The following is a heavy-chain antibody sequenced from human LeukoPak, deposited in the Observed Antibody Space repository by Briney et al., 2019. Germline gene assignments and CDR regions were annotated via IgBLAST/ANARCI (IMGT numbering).Heavy chain of an antibody. CDR1: GFTFSDYN. D-gene: IGHD1-26*01. CDR2: ISRSGSTK. V-gene: IGHV3-11*01. CDR3: VRRRVGVAPASDM. J-gene: IGHJ3*02. Sequence: GGSLRLSCAASGFTFSDYNMRWIRQAPGKGLEWVSSISRSGSTKYYADSVKGRFTISRDNAKNSLFLQMNSLRAEDTAVYYCVRRRVGVAPASDMWGQGTTVTVSS.